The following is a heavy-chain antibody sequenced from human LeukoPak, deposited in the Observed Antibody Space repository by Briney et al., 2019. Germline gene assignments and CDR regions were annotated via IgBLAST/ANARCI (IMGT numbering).Heavy chain of an antibody. J-gene: IGHJ4*02. CDR2: IYPGDSDT. V-gene: IGHV5-51*01. Sequence: GESLKISCKGSGYSFTSYWIGWVRQMPGEGLEWMGIIYPGDSDTRYSPSFQGQVTISADKSISTAYLQWSSLKASDTAMYYCARHGRTYSSGAIYYFDYWGQGTLVTVS. CDR3: ARHGRTYSSGAIYYFDY. D-gene: IGHD6-19*01. CDR1: GYSFTSYW.